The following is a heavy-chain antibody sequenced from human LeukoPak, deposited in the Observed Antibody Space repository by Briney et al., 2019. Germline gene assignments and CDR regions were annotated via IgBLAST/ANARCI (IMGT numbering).Heavy chain of an antibody. D-gene: IGHD1-26*01. J-gene: IGHJ4*02. CDR3: ARDGGSYLQPTDY. CDR2: ISGSGGST. V-gene: IGHV3-23*01. Sequence: GSLRLSCAASGFTFSSYAMSWVRQAPGKGLEWVSAISGSGGSTYYADSVKGRFTISRDNSKNTLYLQMNSLRAEDTAVYHCARDGGSYLQPTDYWGQGTLVTVSS. CDR1: GFTFSSYA.